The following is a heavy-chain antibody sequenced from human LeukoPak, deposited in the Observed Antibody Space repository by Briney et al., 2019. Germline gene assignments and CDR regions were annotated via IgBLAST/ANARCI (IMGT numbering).Heavy chain of an antibody. Sequence: GGSLRLSCAASGLTFSSYWMSWVRQAPGKGLEWVANIKQDGSEKYYVDPVKGRFTISRDNAKNSLYLRMNSLRAEDTAVYYCARLKKQYYYDSSGYYYFDYWGQGTLVTVSS. CDR2: IKQDGSEK. D-gene: IGHD3-22*01. J-gene: IGHJ4*02. CDR3: ARLKKQYYYDSSGYYYFDY. CDR1: GLTFSSYW. V-gene: IGHV3-7*03.